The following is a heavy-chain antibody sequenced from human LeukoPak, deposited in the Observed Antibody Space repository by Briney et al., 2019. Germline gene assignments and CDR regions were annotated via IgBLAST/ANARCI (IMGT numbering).Heavy chain of an antibody. Sequence: GRSLRLSCAASGFTFSSYAMHWVRQAPGKGLEWVAVISYDGSNKYYADSVKGRFTISRDNSKNTLYLQMNSLRAEDTAVYYCARAPPLDGDSRPYWGQGTLVTVSS. CDR2: ISYDGSNK. D-gene: IGHD4-17*01. J-gene: IGHJ4*02. CDR3: ARAPPLDGDSRPY. CDR1: GFTFSSYA. V-gene: IGHV3-30-3*01.